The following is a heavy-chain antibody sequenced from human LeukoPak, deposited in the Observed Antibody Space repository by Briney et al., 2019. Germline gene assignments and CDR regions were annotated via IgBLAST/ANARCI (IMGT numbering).Heavy chain of an antibody. CDR2: INPNSGGT. V-gene: IGHV1-2*02. Sequence: ASVKVSCKASGYTFTGYYIHWVRQAPGQGLEWMGWINPNSGGTNDAQKFQGRVTMTTDTSISTAYMELSRLRSDDTAVYYCARGPRITIFGVVMANDAFDIWGQGTMVTVSS. J-gene: IGHJ3*02. D-gene: IGHD3-3*01. CDR1: GYTFTGYY. CDR3: ARGPRITIFGVVMANDAFDI.